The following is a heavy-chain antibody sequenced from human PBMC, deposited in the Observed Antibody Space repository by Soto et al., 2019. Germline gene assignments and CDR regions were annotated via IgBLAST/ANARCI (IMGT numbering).Heavy chain of an antibody. Sequence: ASVKVSCKASGGTFSSFAISWVRQAPGQGLEWMGGIIPMLGTTKDAQKFQGRVTITADESTSTAYMELSSLRAEDTALYYCAKSYSSNWYDYFDYWGQGTLVTVSS. CDR2: IIPMLGTT. D-gene: IGHD6-13*01. J-gene: IGHJ4*02. CDR1: GGTFSSFA. CDR3: AKSYSSNWYDYFDY. V-gene: IGHV1-69*13.